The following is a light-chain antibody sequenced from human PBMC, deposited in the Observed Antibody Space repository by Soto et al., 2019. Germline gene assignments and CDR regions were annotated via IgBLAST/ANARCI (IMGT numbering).Light chain of an antibody. CDR2: DNS. CDR3: QSYDTSLSGWVV. CDR1: SANIGAGYD. V-gene: IGLV1-40*01. Sequence: QSVLTQPASVSGAPGQRVTISCTGGSANIGAGYDVHWYRQLPGTAPELLIYDNSNRPSGVPARFSGSKSGTSASLAITGLQADDEADYYCQSYDTSLSGWVVFGGGTKLTVL. J-gene: IGLJ2*01.